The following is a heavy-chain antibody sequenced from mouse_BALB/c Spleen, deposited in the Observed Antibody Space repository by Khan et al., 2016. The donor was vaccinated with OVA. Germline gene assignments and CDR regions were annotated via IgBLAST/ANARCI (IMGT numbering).Heavy chain of an antibody. CDR1: GYAFSNYL. CDR2: IYPGDGNT. D-gene: IGHD2-14*01. V-gene: IGHV1-80*01. Sequence: QVQLKESGAELVRPGSSVKISCKASGYAFSNYLMNWVKQGPGQGLEWIGQIYPGDGNTNYNGKFKDKATLTADNSSTTAYMQLSSLTSEDSAVYFCARSGYDYFAYWDQGTLVTVSA. CDR3: ARSGYDYFAY. J-gene: IGHJ3*01.